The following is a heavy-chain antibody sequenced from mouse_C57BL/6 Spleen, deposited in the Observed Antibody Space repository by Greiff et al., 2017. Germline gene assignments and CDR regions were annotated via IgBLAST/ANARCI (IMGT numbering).Heavy chain of an antibody. V-gene: IGHV1-42*01. J-gene: IGHJ4*01. CDR1: GYSFTGYY. CDR3: ARRGRGNYYAMDY. D-gene: IGHD1-1*01. CDR2: INPSTGGT. Sequence: EVKLVESGPELVKPGASVKISCKASGYSFTGYYMNWVKQSPEKSLEWIGEINPSTGGTTYNQKFKAKATLTVDKSSSTAYMQLKSLTSEDAAVYYCARRGRGNYYAMDYWGQGTSVTVSS.